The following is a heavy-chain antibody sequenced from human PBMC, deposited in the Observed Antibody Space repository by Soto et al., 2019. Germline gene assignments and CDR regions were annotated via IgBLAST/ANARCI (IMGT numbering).Heavy chain of an antibody. Sequence: EVQLVESGGGLIQPGGSLRLSCAVSGFTVRANYMSWVRQAPGKGLEWVSVIYSGDTTYYVDSVKGRFIISRDISKNILYLQMNILRAEDTAVYYCHGYGYWGQGTLVTVSS. J-gene: IGHJ4*02. D-gene: IGHD5-18*01. CDR3: HGYGY. V-gene: IGHV3-53*01. CDR1: GFTVRANY. CDR2: IYSGDTT.